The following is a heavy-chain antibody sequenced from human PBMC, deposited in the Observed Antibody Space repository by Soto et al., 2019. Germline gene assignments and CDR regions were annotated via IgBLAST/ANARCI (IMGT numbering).Heavy chain of an antibody. Sequence: PGGSLRLSCAASGFTFSSYAMSWVRQAPGKGLEWVQAISGSGGSTYYADSVKGRFTIPRDNSKNTLYLQMNSLRAEDTAVYYCAKGTPGYSSGWRGFKEYFQHWGQGTLVTVSS. CDR2: ISGSGGST. V-gene: IGHV3-23*01. J-gene: IGHJ1*01. CDR1: GFTFSSYA. D-gene: IGHD6-19*01. CDR3: AKGTPGYSSGWRGFKEYFQH.